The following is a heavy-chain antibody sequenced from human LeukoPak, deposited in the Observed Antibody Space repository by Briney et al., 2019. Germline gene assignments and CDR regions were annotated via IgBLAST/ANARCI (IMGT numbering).Heavy chain of an antibody. D-gene: IGHD4-23*01. CDR3: ARRVSGKSLDY. Sequence: PGGSLRLSCAASGFTFSSYWMHWVRQSPGKGPVWVSRINRDGSSANYADSVKGRFTISRDNAKNTLYLQMNSLRAEDTAVYYCARRVSGKSLDYWGQGTLVTVSS. CDR2: INRDGSSA. J-gene: IGHJ4*02. CDR1: GFTFSSYW. V-gene: IGHV3-74*01.